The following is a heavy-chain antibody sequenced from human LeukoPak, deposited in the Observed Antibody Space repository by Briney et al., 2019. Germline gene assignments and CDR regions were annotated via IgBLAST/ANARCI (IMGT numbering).Heavy chain of an antibody. CDR3: PRYSSGWALGD. CDR2: INHSGST. CDR1: GGSFSGYY. V-gene: IGHV4-34*01. D-gene: IGHD6-19*01. Sequence: SETLSLTCAVYGGSFSGYYWSWIRQPPGKGLEWTGEINHSGSTNYNPSLKRRVTISVDTSKKEFSLKLSSVTAADTAVYYCPRYSSGWALGDWGQGTLLTVSS. J-gene: IGHJ4*02.